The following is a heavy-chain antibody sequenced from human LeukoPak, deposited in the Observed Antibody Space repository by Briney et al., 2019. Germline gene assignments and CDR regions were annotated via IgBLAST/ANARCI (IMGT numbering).Heavy chain of an antibody. V-gene: IGHV1-2*02. Sequence: ASVKVSCKASGYIFTGYYMRWVRQAPGQGLEWMGWINPNSGGTNYAQKFQGRVTMTRDTSISTAYMELSRLRSDDTAVYYCARVPRYCSSTSCYGNFDYWGQGTLVTVSS. J-gene: IGHJ4*02. CDR3: ARVPRYCSSTSCYGNFDY. CDR2: INPNSGGT. D-gene: IGHD2-2*01. CDR1: GYIFTGYY.